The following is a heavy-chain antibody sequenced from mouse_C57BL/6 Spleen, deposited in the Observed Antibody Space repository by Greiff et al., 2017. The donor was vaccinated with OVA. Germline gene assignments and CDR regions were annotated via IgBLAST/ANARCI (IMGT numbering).Heavy chain of an antibody. Sequence: EVQLQQSGPELVKPGASVKISCKASGYTFTDYYMNWVKQSHGKSLEWIGDINPNNGGTSYNQKFKGKATLTVDKSSSTAYMELRSLTSEDSAVYYCARGDYGNGYYAMHYWGQGTSVTVSS. D-gene: IGHD2-1*01. CDR3: ARGDYGNGYYAMHY. J-gene: IGHJ4*01. CDR2: INPNNGGT. CDR1: GYTFTDYY. V-gene: IGHV1-26*01.